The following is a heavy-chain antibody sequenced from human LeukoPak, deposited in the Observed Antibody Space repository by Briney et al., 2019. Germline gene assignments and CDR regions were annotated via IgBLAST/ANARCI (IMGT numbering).Heavy chain of an antibody. CDR3: ARDGQPRTMIVVVHGMDV. D-gene: IGHD3-22*01. Sequence: APVKVSCKASGGTFSSYAISWARQAPGQGLEWMGRIIPIFGIANYAQKFQGRVTITADKSTSTAYMELSSLRSEDTAVYYCARDGQPRTMIVVVHGMDVWGQGTTVTVSS. J-gene: IGHJ6*02. CDR2: IIPIFGIA. CDR1: GGTFSSYA. V-gene: IGHV1-69*04.